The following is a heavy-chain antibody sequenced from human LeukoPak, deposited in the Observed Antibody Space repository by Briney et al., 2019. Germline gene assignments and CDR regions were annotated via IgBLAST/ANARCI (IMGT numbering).Heavy chain of an antibody. V-gene: IGHV1-18*01. D-gene: IGHD5-24*01. J-gene: IGHJ5*02. Sequence: ASVKVSCKASGYTLTSYGISWVRQSPGQGLEWVGWMSAYNGKTNYAQKLHGKATMTTDTSTSTAYIELRSLRSDDTAVYYCARGDGYNVFGCWFDPWDQGTLVTVSS. CDR1: GYTLTSYG. CDR3: ARGDGYNVFGCWFDP. CDR2: MSAYNGKT.